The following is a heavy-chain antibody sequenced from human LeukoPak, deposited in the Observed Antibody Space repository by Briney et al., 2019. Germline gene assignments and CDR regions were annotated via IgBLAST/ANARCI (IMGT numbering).Heavy chain of an antibody. CDR1: GYTFTGYY. CDR2: INPNSGGT. CDR3: AREKIAAAGGPQGFDY. Sequence: ASVKVPCKASGYTFTGYYMHWVRQAPGQGLEWMGRINPNSGGTNYAQKFQGRVTMTRDTSTSTVYMELSSLRSEDTAVYYCAREKIAAAGGPQGFDYGGQGTLVTVSS. D-gene: IGHD6-13*01. J-gene: IGHJ4*02. V-gene: IGHV1-2*06.